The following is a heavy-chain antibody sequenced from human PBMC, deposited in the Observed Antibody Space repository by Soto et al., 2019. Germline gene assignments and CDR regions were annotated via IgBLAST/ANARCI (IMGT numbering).Heavy chain of an antibody. J-gene: IGHJ4*02. CDR2: MNPNSGDT. CDR3: MVAATRGILDS. Sequence: QVQLEQSGAEVKKPGASVKVSCKASGYTFTSYDINWVRQGTGQGLEWMGWMNPNSGDTGYAQKFQGRVTMTRNTSISTAYMELTSLRSEDTALYFCMVAATRGILDSWGQGTLVTVSS. V-gene: IGHV1-8*01. D-gene: IGHD2-15*01. CDR1: GYTFTSYD.